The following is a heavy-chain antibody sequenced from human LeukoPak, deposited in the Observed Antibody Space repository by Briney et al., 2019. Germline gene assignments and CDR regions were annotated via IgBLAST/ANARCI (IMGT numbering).Heavy chain of an antibody. V-gene: IGHV4-59*08. CDR1: GGSITSYY. CDR2: TYYSGST. CDR3: ARHSRYSSSWGFDY. J-gene: IGHJ4*02. D-gene: IGHD6-13*01. Sequence: PSETLSLTCNVSGGSITSYYWSWIRQPPGNGLEWIGYTYYSGSTNYNPSLKSRVTISVDTSKNQFSLKLSSVTAADTAVYYCARHSRYSSSWGFDYWGQGTLVSVSS.